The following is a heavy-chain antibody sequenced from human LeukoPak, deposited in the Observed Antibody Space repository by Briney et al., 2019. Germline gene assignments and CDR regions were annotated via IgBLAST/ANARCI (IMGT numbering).Heavy chain of an antibody. V-gene: IGHV4-59*01. J-gene: IGHJ4*02. D-gene: IGHD5-18*01. CDR1: GGSISSYY. CDR3: ARALTAVVRFDY. CDR2: IYYSGST. Sequence: SETLSLTCTVSGGSISSYYWSWIRQPPGKGLEWIGYIYYSGSTNYNPSLKSRVTISVDTSKNQFSLKLSSVTAADTAVYYCARALTAVVRFDYWGQGTLVTVSS.